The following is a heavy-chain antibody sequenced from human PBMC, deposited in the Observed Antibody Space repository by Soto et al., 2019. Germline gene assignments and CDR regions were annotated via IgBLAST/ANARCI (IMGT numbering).Heavy chain of an antibody. J-gene: IGHJ4*02. Sequence: EVQLVESGGGLVQPGGSLRLSCAASGFIFSRYTMNWVRQAPGKGLEWISYISSSGSTTYYADSVKGRFTISRDNAKNVLYLQMNRLRDDYTAVYYCATPPRDYYDGSGHHDYSKWGQGTLVTVSS. V-gene: IGHV3-48*02. D-gene: IGHD3-22*01. CDR2: ISSSGSTT. CDR1: GFIFSRYT. CDR3: ATPPRDYYDGSGHHDYSK.